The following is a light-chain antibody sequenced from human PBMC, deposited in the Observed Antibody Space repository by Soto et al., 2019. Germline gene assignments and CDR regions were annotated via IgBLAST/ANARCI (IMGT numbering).Light chain of an antibody. V-gene: IGKV3-15*01. CDR3: QQYSKWPIT. CDR1: QSVNSN. Sequence: EMVMTQSPDILSVSQGESATLSCRASQSVNSNYLAWYQQHPGQPPRLLIYGISTRATGIPARFSGSGSGTEFSLTISSLQSEDFAVYYCQQYSKWPITFGQGTRLE. J-gene: IGKJ5*01. CDR2: GIS.